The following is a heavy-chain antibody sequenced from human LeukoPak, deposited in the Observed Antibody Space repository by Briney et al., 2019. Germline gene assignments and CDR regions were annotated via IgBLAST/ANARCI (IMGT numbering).Heavy chain of an antibody. Sequence: GGSLRLSCAASGFTFSSYAMSWVRQAPGKGLEWVSDISDSGGDTYYADSVKGRFTISRDNSKNTLYLQMNSLRAEDTAVYYCAKGSLSSSSRTPFDYSGQGNLVTASS. D-gene: IGHD2-2*01. J-gene: IGHJ4*02. V-gene: IGHV3-23*01. CDR3: AKGSLSSSSRTPFDY. CDR2: ISDSGGDT. CDR1: GFTFSSYA.